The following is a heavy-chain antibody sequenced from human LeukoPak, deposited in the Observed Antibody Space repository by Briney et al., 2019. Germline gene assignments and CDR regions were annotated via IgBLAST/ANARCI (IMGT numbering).Heavy chain of an antibody. D-gene: IGHD3-16*01. CDR1: EYTFTSYW. CDR3: ARREGGGFYYDG. V-gene: IGHV5-51*07. CDR2: IYPGYSDT. J-gene: IGHJ1*01. Sequence: GESLQISCKGSEYTFTSYWIDWVHPMPGKGLTCMVIIYPGYSDTSYSPSFQGQVTISAGRSISTAYLQSPSLQTSSPAIYYCARREGGGFYYDGWGQGTLVTVSS.